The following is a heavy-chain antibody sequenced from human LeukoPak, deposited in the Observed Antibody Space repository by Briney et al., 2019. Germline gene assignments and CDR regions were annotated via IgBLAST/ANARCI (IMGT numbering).Heavy chain of an antibody. D-gene: IGHD6-19*01. CDR2: IYYTGST. CDR3: VKSGGYGLIDY. V-gene: IGHV4-38-2*02. Sequence: KASETLSLTCTVSGYSISSGYYWGWIRQPPGKGLEWIGNIYYTGSTYYNASLQSRVTISIDMSKNQFSLRLSSVTAADTAMYYCVKSGGYGLIDYWGQGTLVTVSS. CDR1: GYSISSGYY. J-gene: IGHJ4*02.